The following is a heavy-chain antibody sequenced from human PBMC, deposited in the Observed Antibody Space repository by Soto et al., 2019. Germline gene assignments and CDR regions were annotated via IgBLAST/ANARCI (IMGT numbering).Heavy chain of an antibody. CDR1: GGTFSSYA. D-gene: IGHD2-15*01. Sequence: GASVKVSCTASGGTFSSYAISWVRQAPGQGLEWMGGIIPIFGTANYAQKFQGRVTITADESTSTAYMELSSLRSEDTAVYYCARPSEGGRGNHPRYFDYWGQGTLVTVSS. CDR2: IIPIFGTA. CDR3: ARPSEGGRGNHPRYFDY. V-gene: IGHV1-69*13. J-gene: IGHJ4*02.